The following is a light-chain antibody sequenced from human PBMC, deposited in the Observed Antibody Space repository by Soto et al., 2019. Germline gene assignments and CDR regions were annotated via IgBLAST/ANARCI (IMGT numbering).Light chain of an antibody. V-gene: IGKV1-17*01. CDR3: LQHTTYPWT. CDR2: AAS. J-gene: IGKJ1*01. CDR1: QGIGND. Sequence: DIQMTQSPSSLSASVGDRVIISCRASQGIGNDLLWFQQKPGKAPKRLIYAASSLKSGVPSRFSGSGSGTEFTLTISSLQPEEVATYYCLQHTTYPWTFGQGTKVEI.